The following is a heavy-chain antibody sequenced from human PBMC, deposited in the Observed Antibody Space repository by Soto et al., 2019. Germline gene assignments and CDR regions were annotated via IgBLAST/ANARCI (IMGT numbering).Heavy chain of an antibody. CDR2: IYYSGST. CDR1: GGSISSYY. Sequence: SETLSLTCTVSGGSISSYYWSWIRQPPGKGLEWIGYIYYSGSTNYNPSLKSRVTISVDTSKNQFSLKLSSVTAADTAVYYCARSTTYYYDSSGYYHVYYFDYWGQGTLVTVSS. CDR3: ARSTTYYYDSSGYYHVYYFDY. J-gene: IGHJ4*02. V-gene: IGHV4-59*01. D-gene: IGHD3-22*01.